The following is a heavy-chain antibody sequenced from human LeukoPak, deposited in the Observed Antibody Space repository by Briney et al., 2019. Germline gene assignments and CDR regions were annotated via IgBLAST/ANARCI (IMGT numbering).Heavy chain of an antibody. CDR2: ISSSSSTI. J-gene: IGHJ5*02. D-gene: IGHD2-2*01. V-gene: IGHV3-48*01. CDR3: ARSRGCSSTSCYANWFDP. Sequence: GGSLRLSCAASGFTFSSYSMNWVRQAPGKGLEWVSYISSSSSTIYYAGSVKGRFTISRDNAKNSLYLQMNSLRAEDTAVYYCARSRGCSSTSCYANWFDPWGQGTLVTVSS. CDR1: GFTFSSYS.